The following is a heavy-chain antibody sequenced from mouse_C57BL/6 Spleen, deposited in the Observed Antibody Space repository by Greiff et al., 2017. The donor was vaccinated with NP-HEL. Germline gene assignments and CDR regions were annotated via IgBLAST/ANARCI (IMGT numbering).Heavy chain of an antibody. CDR2: IWSGGST. D-gene: IGHD2-4*01. Sequence: VMLVESGPGLVQPSQSLSITCTVSGFSLTSYGVHWVRQSPGKGLEWLGVIWSGGSTDYNAAFISRLSISKDNSKSQVFFKMNSLQADDTAIYYCARDGDYDEDFDYWGQGTTLTVSS. CDR1: GFSLTSYG. CDR3: ARDGDYDEDFDY. V-gene: IGHV2-2*01. J-gene: IGHJ2*01.